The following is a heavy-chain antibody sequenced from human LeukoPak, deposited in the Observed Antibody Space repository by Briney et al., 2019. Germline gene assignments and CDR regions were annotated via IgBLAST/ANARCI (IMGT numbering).Heavy chain of an antibody. V-gene: IGHV4-39*01. CDR3: ARHADILPGYMGYFDY. J-gene: IGHJ4*02. CDR2: FFYNENT. CDR1: GDSISRRGFY. D-gene: IGHD3-9*01. Sequence: ASETLSLTCTVSGDSISRRGFYWGWIRQPPGKGLEWVGSFFYNENTFYSPSLKDRLTISVDSSKNQFSLKLTSVTAADTAVYFCARHADILPGYMGYFDYWGQGTPVTVSS.